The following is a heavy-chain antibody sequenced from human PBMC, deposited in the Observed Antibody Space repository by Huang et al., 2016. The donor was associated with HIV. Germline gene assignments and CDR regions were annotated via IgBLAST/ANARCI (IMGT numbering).Heavy chain of an antibody. Sequence: QLQLRESGPGLVKPSETLSLSCTVSNGSISSSIYYWGWVRQPPGKGLEWIGTASNTGNTYYTPSLKSRLTISVDTAKNQFFLKLHSVAAADAAVYYCARHARYLFGSGGFGLDVWGPGTTVTVSS. CDR3: ARHARYLFGSGGFGLDV. CDR1: NGSISSSIYY. V-gene: IGHV4-39*01. D-gene: IGHD3-10*01. J-gene: IGHJ6*02. CDR2: ASNTGNT.